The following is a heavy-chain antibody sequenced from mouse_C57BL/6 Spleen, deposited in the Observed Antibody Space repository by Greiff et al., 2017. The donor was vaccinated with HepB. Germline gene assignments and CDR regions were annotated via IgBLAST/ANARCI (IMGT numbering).Heavy chain of an antibody. Sequence: VQLQQPGAELVRPGSSVKLSCKASGYTFTSYWMDWVKQRPGQGLEWIGNIYPSDSETHYNQKFKDKATLTVDKSSSTAYMQLSSLTSEDSAVYYCARLITTVVGFDYWGQGTTLTVSS. D-gene: IGHD1-1*01. V-gene: IGHV1-61*01. CDR2: IYPSDSET. J-gene: IGHJ2*01. CDR1: GYTFTSYW. CDR3: ARLITTVVGFDY.